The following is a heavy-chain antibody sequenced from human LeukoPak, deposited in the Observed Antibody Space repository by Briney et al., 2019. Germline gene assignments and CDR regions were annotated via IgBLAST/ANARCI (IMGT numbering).Heavy chain of an antibody. Sequence: GASVKVSCKASGYTFTSYYMHWVRQAPGQGLEWMGIINPSGGSTSYAQKFQGRVIMTRDTSTSTVYMELSSLRSEDTAVYYCARGDHSGYYYYYGMDVWGQGTTVTVSS. CDR1: GYTFTSYY. D-gene: IGHD6-19*01. CDR2: INPSGGST. CDR3: ARGDHSGYYYYYGMDV. V-gene: IGHV1-46*01. J-gene: IGHJ6*02.